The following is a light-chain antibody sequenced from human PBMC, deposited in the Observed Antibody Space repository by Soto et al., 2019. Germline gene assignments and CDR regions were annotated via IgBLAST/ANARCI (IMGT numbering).Light chain of an antibody. CDR3: CSYAGNMLV. J-gene: IGLJ3*02. CDR2: KVS. Sequence: QSALTQPASVSGSPGQSITISCTGTSSDIGGYNVVSWYQQLPGKAPKLIIYKVSERPSEISSRFSGSKSGNTASLTSSGLQTEDEADYYWCSYAGNMLVFGGGTQLTVL. CDR1: SSDIGGYNV. V-gene: IGLV2-23*02.